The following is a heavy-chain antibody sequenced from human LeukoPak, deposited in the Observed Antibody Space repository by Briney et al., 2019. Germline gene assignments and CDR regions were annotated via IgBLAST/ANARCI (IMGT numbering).Heavy chain of an antibody. V-gene: IGHV3-48*03. CDR3: ARVGDYGSFDY. J-gene: IGHJ4*02. Sequence: PGGSLRLSCAVSGFTFRSYEMNWVRQAPGKGLEWVSYISSSGDTIHYADSFKGRFTISRDNAKNSVYPQMNSLRAEDTAIYYCARVGDYGSFDYWGQGTLVTVSS. D-gene: IGHD4-17*01. CDR1: GFTFRSYE. CDR2: ISSSGDTI.